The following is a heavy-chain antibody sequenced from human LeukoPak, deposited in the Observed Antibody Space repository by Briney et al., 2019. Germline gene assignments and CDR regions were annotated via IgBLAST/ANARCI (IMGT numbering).Heavy chain of an antibody. D-gene: IGHD2-21*01. J-gene: IGHJ4*02. CDR1: GYTFTYNN. V-gene: IGHV1-18*01. CDR3: ARESGHCYGDNCFYFFDL. Sequence: ASVKVSFKASGYTFTYNNISWVRQAPGQGLEWMGWNNTKNGDTNYAQKLQGRVIMTTGTSTNTAYMELRSLRSDDTAVYYCARESGHCYGDNCFYFFDLWGQGFLVTVSS. CDR2: NNTKNGDT.